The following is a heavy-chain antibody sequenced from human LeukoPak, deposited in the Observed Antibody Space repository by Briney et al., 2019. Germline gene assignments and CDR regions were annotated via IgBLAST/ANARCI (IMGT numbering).Heavy chain of an antibody. CDR1: GFTFSSYS. CDR2: ISSSSNYI. Sequence: GGSLRLSCAASGFTFSSYSMNWVRQAPGKGLEWVSSISSSSNYIYYADSVKGRFTISRDNAKNSLYLQMNSLRAEDTAVYYCARGGPLDASGSDAFDIWGQGTMVTVSS. CDR3: ARGGPLDASGSDAFDI. J-gene: IGHJ3*02. V-gene: IGHV3-21*01. D-gene: IGHD6-19*01.